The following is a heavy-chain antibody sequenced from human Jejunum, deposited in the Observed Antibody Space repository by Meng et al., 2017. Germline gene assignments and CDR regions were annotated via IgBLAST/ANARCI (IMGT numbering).Heavy chain of an antibody. CDR2: AST. V-gene: IGHV4-61*08. D-gene: IGHD7-27*01. Sequence: VQLLVPGAGLVCQSETFSLTCDWFLGSLRSSGNHWGWIRQPPGKGVESIGYASTNDNPSITGRVTISVDTSKNQFSLKLTSVTAADTAVYYCARDHWGSLDYWGQGVLVTVSS. CDR1: LGSLRSSGNH. J-gene: IGHJ4*02. CDR3: ARDHWGSLDY.